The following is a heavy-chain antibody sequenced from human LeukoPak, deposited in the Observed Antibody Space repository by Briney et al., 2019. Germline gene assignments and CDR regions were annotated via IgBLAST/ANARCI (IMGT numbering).Heavy chain of an antibody. V-gene: IGHV1-24*01. CDR2: SDPKDGQT. Sequence: ASVKVSCKVSGHSLTELFIHWVRQAPGKGLEWMGGSDPKDGQTIYAQMFEERVSMTGDTATDTAHMELSSLRSDDTAMYYCATGEVGGKLPYFDFWGQGTLVAVSS. CDR3: ATGEVGGKLPYFDF. J-gene: IGHJ4*02. CDR1: GHSLTELF. D-gene: IGHD1-26*01.